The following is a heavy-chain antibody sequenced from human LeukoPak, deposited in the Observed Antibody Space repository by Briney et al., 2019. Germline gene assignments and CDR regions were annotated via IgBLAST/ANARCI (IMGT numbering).Heavy chain of an antibody. J-gene: IGHJ6*03. CDR1: GGSISDNDYS. CDR2: IHYSGTT. V-gene: IGHV4-39*01. D-gene: IGHD3-22*01. Sequence: SETLSLTCNVSGGSISDNDYSWDWIRQPQGKGLEWMGCIHYSGTTYSNPSLKSRISISVDTSKSQFSLKLRSVTAADTAVYYCARYDSSGYLWNYMDVRGKGTTVTVSS. CDR3: ARYDSSGYLWNYMDV.